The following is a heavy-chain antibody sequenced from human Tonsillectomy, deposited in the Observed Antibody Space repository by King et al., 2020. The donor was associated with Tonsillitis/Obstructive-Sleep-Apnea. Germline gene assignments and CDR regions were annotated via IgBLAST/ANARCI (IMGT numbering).Heavy chain of an antibody. V-gene: IGHV1-24*01. CDR1: GNTLTELS. D-gene: IGHD3-9*01. CDR2: FDPEHGKT. Sequence: QLVQSGAEVKKPGASVKVSCNVSGNTLTELSMHWVRQAPGKGIEWMGGFDPEHGKTIYAKKFQGRVTLTEDTSTETAYMQLRSLRSEDTAVYYCVTHYDILTGYSFPYYFQYWGQGTLVTVSS. CDR3: VTHYDILTGYSFPYYFQY. J-gene: IGHJ4*02.